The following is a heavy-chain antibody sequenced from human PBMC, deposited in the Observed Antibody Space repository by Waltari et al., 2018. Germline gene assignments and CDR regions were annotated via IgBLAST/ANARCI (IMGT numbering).Heavy chain of an antibody. CDR3: ATYIGASVGTAAFDV. V-gene: IGHV4-39*01. D-gene: IGHD1-1*01. CDR1: GVSITSNRHY. J-gene: IGHJ3*01. CDR2: MPYSGAT. Sequence: QLQLQESGPGLVKASETLSLTCSVSGVSITSNRHYWVWIRQPPGQGLEWIGTMPYSGATYSSPSLKGRVTISRDTSKNQLSLKLGSVTAADKAIYYFATYIGASVGTAAFDVWGQGTMVSVSS.